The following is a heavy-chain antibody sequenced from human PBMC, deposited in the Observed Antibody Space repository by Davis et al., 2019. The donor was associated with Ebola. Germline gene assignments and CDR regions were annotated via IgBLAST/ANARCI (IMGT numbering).Heavy chain of an antibody. J-gene: IGHJ4*02. V-gene: IGHV1-69*13. CDR2: IIPIFGTA. Sequence: SVKVSCKASGGTFSSYAISWVRQAPGQGLEWTGGIIPIFGTANYAQKFQGRVTITADESTSTAYMELSSLRSEDTAVYYCARDCSSTSCPGDYWGQGTLVTVSS. CDR1: GGTFSSYA. D-gene: IGHD2-2*01. CDR3: ARDCSSTSCPGDY.